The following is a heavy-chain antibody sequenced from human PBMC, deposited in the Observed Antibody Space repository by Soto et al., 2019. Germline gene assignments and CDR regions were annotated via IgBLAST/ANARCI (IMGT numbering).Heavy chain of an antibody. Sequence: SQTLSLTCAISGDSVSSNSAAWNWIRQSPSRGLEWLGRTYCRSKWYNDYAVSVKSRITINPDTSKNQFSLQLNSVTPEDTAVYYCARGLDTAMSVWFDPWGQGTLVTVSS. J-gene: IGHJ5*02. CDR2: TYCRSKWYN. D-gene: IGHD5-18*01. CDR1: GDSVSSNSAA. CDR3: ARGLDTAMSVWFDP. V-gene: IGHV6-1*01.